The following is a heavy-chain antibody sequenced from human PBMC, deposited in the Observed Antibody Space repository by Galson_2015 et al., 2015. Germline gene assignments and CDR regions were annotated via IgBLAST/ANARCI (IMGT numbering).Heavy chain of an antibody. CDR3: YYDFWSGYQYYYYYYMDV. V-gene: IGHV3-15*01. CDR1: GFTFGNAW. J-gene: IGHJ6*03. D-gene: IGHD3-3*01. Sequence: ALRLCCAASGFTFGNAWMSWVRQAPGQGLEWVGRIRRNTDGGTTDYAAPVKGRFTISRDDSKNTLYLQMNSLKTEDTAVYYCYYDFWSGYQYYYYYYMDVWGKGTTVTVSS. CDR2: IRRNTDGGTT.